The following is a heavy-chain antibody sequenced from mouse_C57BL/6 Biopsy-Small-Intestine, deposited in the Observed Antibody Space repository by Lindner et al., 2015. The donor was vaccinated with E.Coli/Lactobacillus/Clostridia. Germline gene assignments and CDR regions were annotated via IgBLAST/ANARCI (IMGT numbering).Heavy chain of an antibody. J-gene: IGHJ4*01. V-gene: IGHV1-34*01. Sequence: VQLQESGPELVKPGASVKMSCKASGYSFTGYNMHWVKQSHGKSLEWIGYIYPNNGGTGYNQKFKSKATLTVDKSSSTAYMELHSLTSEDSAVYYCARGAYYRYEGYAMDYWGQGTSVTVSS. D-gene: IGHD2-14*01. CDR1: GYSFTGYN. CDR2: IYPNNGGT. CDR3: ARGAYYRYEGYAMDY.